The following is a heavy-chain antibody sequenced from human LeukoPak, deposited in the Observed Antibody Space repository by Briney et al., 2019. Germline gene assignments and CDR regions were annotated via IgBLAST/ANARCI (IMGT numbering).Heavy chain of an antibody. CDR3: AREGGYCSGGSCSHHFDY. J-gene: IGHJ4*02. CDR1: GHNLSVYH. CDR2: INPSGGST. D-gene: IGHD2-15*01. V-gene: IGHV1-46*01. Sequence: ASVKVSCKTTGHNLSVYHVHWVRQAPGQGLEWMGIINPSGGSTSYAQKFQGRVTMTRDTSTSTVYMELSSLRSEDTAVYYCAREGGYCSGGSCSHHFDYWGQGTLVTVSS.